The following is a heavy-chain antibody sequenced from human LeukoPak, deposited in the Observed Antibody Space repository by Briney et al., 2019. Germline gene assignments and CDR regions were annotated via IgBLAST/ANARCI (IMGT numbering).Heavy chain of an antibody. V-gene: IGHV4-30-4*08. D-gene: IGHD5-18*01. CDR2: IFYSGTT. CDR3: ARGRGYGYGIDY. CDR1: GGSITSGGHY. Sequence: PSETLSLTCTVSGGSITSGGHYWSWVRQPPGKGLEWIGHIFYSGTTLYSPTLKTRLTISEDTSNNQFSLRLTSLTAADTAVYYCARGRGYGYGIDYWGQGTLVTVSS. J-gene: IGHJ4*02.